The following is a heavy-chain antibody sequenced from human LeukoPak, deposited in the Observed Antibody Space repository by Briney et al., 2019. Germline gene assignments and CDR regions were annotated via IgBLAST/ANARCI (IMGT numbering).Heavy chain of an antibody. CDR1: GGSFSAYY. D-gene: IGHD3-10*01. V-gene: IGHV4-34*01. CDR3: ARGMWFDTLFSAFDV. J-gene: IGHJ3*01. Sequence: PSETLSLTCAIYGGSFSAYYWNWIRQPPGKGLEWIGEINHSGSTNYNPSLKSRVTISVDTSKNQFSLKLTSVTAADTALYYCARGMWFDTLFSAFDVWGQGTMVSVSS. CDR2: INHSGST.